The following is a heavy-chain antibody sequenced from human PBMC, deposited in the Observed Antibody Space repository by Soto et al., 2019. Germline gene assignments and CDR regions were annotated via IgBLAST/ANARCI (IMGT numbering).Heavy chain of an antibody. CDR1: GFTFSSYG. V-gene: IGHV3-30*18. CDR3: AKGGQRIVGAAYYYYYGMDV. CDR2: ISYDGSNK. Sequence: LRLSCAASGFTFSSYGMHWVRQAPGKGLEWVAVISYDGSNKYYADSVKGRFTISRDNSKNTLYLQMNSLRAEDTAVYYCAKGGQRIVGAAYYYYYGMDVWGQGTTVTVSS. J-gene: IGHJ6*02. D-gene: IGHD1-26*01.